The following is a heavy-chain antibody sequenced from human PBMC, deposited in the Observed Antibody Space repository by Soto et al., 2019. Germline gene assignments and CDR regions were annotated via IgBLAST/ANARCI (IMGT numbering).Heavy chain of an antibody. CDR2: ISPSDGST. V-gene: IGHV1-46*01. Sequence: ASVKVSCKASGYIFTNYFMHWLRQAPGQGLEWMGMISPSDGSTDYAQNFQGRVTMTRDTSTSTVYMELSSLRSEDTAVYYCARVGVAADAHVPYFDYWGPGTLVTVAS. J-gene: IGHJ4*02. CDR3: ARVGVAADAHVPYFDY. D-gene: IGHD6-13*01. CDR1: GYIFTNYF.